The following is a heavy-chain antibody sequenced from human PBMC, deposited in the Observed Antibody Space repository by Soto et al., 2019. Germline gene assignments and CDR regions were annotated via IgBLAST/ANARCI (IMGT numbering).Heavy chain of an antibody. J-gene: IGHJ4*02. CDR1: GFTFSDAW. CDR2: IKSKIDGGTT. V-gene: IGHV3-15*01. Sequence: EVQLVESGGGLVKPGGSLRLSCAASGFTFSDAWMSWVRQAPGKGLEWVGHIKSKIDGGTTDYAAPVKGRFTISRNDSRNMLYLSMNTLKHEDTAVYYCTTDGLYGSGSSHFYYWGQGTLFTVSS. CDR3: TTDGLYGSGSSHFYY. D-gene: IGHD3-10*01.